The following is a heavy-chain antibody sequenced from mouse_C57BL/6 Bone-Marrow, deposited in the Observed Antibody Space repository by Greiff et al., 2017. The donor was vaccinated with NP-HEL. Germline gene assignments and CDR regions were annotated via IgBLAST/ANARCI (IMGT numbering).Heavy chain of an antibody. Sequence: VPLQQPGAELVRPGTSVKLSCKASGYTFTSYWMHWVKQRPGQGLEWIGVIDPSDSYTNYNQKFKGKATLTVDTSSSTAYMQLSSLTSEDSAVYYCARLYYDGSSSLYAMDYWGQGTSVTVAS. CDR1: GYTFTSYW. D-gene: IGHD1-1*01. J-gene: IGHJ4*01. CDR3: ARLYYDGSSSLYAMDY. CDR2: IDPSDSYT. V-gene: IGHV1-59*01.